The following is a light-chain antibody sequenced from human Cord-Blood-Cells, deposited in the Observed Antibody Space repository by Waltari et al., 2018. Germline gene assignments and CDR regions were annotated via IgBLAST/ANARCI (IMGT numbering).Light chain of an antibody. CDR1: SSDVGSYKL. CDR2: EGS. Sequence: QSALTQPASVSGSPGQSITISCTGTSSDVGSYKLVYWYQQHPGKAPKLMIYEGSQRHSEVSNLFAVSKSGNTASPTISGLQAEDDADYYCCSYAGSSTSVFGGGTNLTVL. V-gene: IGLV2-23*01. CDR3: CSYAGSSTSV. J-gene: IGLJ3*02.